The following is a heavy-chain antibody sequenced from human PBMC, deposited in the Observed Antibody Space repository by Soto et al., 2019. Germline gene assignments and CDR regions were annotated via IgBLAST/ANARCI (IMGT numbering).Heavy chain of an antibody. J-gene: IGHJ6*02. CDR1: GGTFSSYA. Sequence: GASVKVSCKASGGTFSSYAISWVRQAPGQGLEWMGGIIPIFGTANYAQKFQGRVTITADESTSTAYMELSSLRSEDTAVYYCARGRYSSSWLGYYYGMDVWGQGTMVTVSS. CDR3: ARGRYSSSWLGYYYGMDV. D-gene: IGHD6-13*01. CDR2: IIPIFGTA. V-gene: IGHV1-69*13.